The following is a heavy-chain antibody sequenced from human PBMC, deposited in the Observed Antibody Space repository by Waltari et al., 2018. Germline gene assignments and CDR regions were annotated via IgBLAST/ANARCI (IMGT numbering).Heavy chain of an antibody. V-gene: IGHV1-2*02. J-gene: IGHJ4*02. D-gene: IGHD3-3*01. Sequence: VRLVQPGPEVTKPGASVKVSCKAYGSTFTGYYLHWVRQAPGQGLEWMGWINPNSGGTNYAQKFQGRVTMTRDTSISTAYMELSRLRSDDTAVYYCARADFWSGYLAIDYWGQGTLVTVSS. CDR3: ARADFWSGYLAIDY. CDR1: GSTFTGYY. CDR2: INPNSGGT.